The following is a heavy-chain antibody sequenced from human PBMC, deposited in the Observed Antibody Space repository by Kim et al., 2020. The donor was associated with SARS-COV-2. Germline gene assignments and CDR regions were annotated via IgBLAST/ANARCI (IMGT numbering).Heavy chain of an antibody. J-gene: IGHJ6*02. Sequence: GESLKISCKGFGYKFSSYWIAWVRQMPGKGLEWMGIIHPGDSDTRYSPSFQGQVTISTDASSNTAYLQWSSLKASDTAMYYCARPSGRETRSYSYYDMDVWGQGTTVTVSS. CDR2: IHPGDSDT. D-gene: IGHD1-26*01. V-gene: IGHV5-51*01. CDR3: ARPSGRETRSYSYYDMDV. CDR1: GYKFSSYW.